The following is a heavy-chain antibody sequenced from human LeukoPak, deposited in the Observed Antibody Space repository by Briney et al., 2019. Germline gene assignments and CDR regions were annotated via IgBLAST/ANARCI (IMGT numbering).Heavy chain of an antibody. V-gene: IGHV3-23*01. CDR1: GFTFSSYA. CDR2: ISGSGGST. J-gene: IGHJ4*02. Sequence: GGSLRLSCAASGFTFSSYAMSWVRQAPGKGREWVSAISGSGGSTYYADPVTGRFTIFSEYSKNTMYLQMNSLRAENTAVYYCAKSSGTVWGGCDYWGQGTLVTVSS. D-gene: IGHD4-17*01. CDR3: AKSSGTVWGGCDY.